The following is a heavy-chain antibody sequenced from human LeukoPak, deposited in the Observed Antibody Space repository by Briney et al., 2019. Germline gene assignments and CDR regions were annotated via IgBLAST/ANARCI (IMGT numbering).Heavy chain of an antibody. J-gene: IGHJ2*01. V-gene: IGHV4-34*01. CDR3: AGSGYSYGYVDRYFDL. Sequence: SETLSLTCAVYGGSFSGYYWSWIRQPPGKGLEWIGEINHSGSTNYNPSLKSRVTISVDTSKNQFSLKLSSVTAADTAVYYCAGSGYSYGYVDRYFDLWGRGTLVTVSS. CDR1: GGSFSGYY. D-gene: IGHD5-18*01. CDR2: INHSGST.